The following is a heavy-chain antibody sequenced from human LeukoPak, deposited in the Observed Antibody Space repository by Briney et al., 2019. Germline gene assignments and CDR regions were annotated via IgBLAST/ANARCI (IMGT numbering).Heavy chain of an antibody. CDR1: GFTFSSYW. CDR2: INSDGSST. D-gene: IGHD3-3*01. J-gene: IGHJ6*02. V-gene: IGHV3-74*01. Sequence: GGSLRLSCAASGFTFSSYWMHWVRQAPGKGLVWVSRINSDGSSTSYADSVKGRFTISRDNAKNTLYLQMNSLRAEDTAVYYCARAWQWSHYDFWCGYSYYYYYYGMDVWGQGTTVTVFS. CDR3: ARAWQWSHYDFWCGYSYYYYYYGMDV.